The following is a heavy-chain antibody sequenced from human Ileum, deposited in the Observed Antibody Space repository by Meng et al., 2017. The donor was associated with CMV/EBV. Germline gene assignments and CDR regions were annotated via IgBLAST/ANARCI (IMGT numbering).Heavy chain of an antibody. CDR1: GSNFTNYA. Sequence: SCKASGSNFTNYAIHWVRQAPGQGLEWMGWINAGNGITKYSQKFQDRVTFTRDTSASTGYMELSSLRSEDTAVYYCARIGYGAHFDYWGQGSLVTVSS. D-gene: IGHD4-17*01. V-gene: IGHV1-3*01. CDR2: INAGNGIT. J-gene: IGHJ4*02. CDR3: ARIGYGAHFDY.